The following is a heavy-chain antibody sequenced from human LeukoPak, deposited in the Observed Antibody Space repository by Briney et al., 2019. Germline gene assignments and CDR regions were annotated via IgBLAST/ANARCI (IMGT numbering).Heavy chain of an antibody. J-gene: IGHJ3*02. D-gene: IGHD2-15*01. Sequence: GASLKVSCKASGYSFTNYDINWVRQATGQGLEWMGWMNPKSGDTGYSQKFQGRVFITRDTSINTAYMELSSLGSDDTAVYYCAREGSSYCSGDSGYGDAFDIWGQGTMVTVSS. V-gene: IGHV1-8*03. CDR1: GYSFTNYD. CDR2: MNPKSGDT. CDR3: AREGSSYCSGDSGYGDAFDI.